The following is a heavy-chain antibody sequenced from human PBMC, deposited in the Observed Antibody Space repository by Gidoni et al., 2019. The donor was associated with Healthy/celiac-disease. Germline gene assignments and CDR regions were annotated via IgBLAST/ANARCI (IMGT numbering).Heavy chain of an antibody. J-gene: IGHJ6*02. CDR3: ATGTEGAAGAIPDYYYYYGMDV. Sequence: QVQLVQSGAEVKKPGASVKVSCKVSGYTLTELSMHWVRQAPGKGLEWMGGFDPEDGETIYAQKFQGRVTMTEDTSTDTAYMELSSLRSEDTAVYYCATGTEGAAGAIPDYYYYYGMDVWGQGTTVTVSS. V-gene: IGHV1-24*01. D-gene: IGHD6-13*01. CDR2: FDPEDGET. CDR1: GYTLTELS.